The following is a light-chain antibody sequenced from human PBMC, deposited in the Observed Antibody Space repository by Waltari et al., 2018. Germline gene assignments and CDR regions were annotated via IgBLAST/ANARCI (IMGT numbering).Light chain of an antibody. CDR3: LQYNSSPRT. V-gene: IGKV1-12*01. CDR2: KAS. J-gene: IGKJ1*01. CDR1: QNINNW. Sequence: DIQINQPLSTLSASVGETDTNSCLSSQNINNWLAWYQQKPGKAPKLLIYKASSLQTGVPSRFSGSGSGTDFTLTISSLQPEDFAAYYCLQYNSSPRTFGQGTKVEIK.